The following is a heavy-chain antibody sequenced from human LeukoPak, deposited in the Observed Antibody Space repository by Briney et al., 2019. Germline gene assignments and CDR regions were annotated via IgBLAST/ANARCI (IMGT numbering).Heavy chain of an antibody. CDR2: IWYDGSNK. CDR3: ARVITAYCGGDCYSMGY. V-gene: IGHV3-33*01. Sequence: GGSLRLSCAASGFTFSSYGMHWVRPAPGKGLEWVAVIWYDGSNKYYADSVKGRFTISRDNSKNTLYLQMNSLRAEDTAVYYCARVITAYCGGDCYSMGYWGQGTLVTVSS. CDR1: GFTFSSYG. D-gene: IGHD2-21*02. J-gene: IGHJ4*02.